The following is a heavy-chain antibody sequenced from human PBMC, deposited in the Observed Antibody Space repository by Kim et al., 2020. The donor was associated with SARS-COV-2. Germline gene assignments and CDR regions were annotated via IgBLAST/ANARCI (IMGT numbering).Heavy chain of an antibody. D-gene: IGHD3-16*02. J-gene: IGHJ4*02. CDR1: GFTFSSYS. Sequence: GGSLRLSCAASGFTFSSYSMNWVRQAPGKGLEWVSSISSSSSYRYYADSVKGRFTISRDNANNSLYLQMNSLRAEDTAVYYCARECDYGYVWGSYRCLDYWGPGSLVTVSS. CDR3: ARECDYGYVWGSYRCLDY. V-gene: IGHV3-21*01. CDR2: ISSSSSYR.